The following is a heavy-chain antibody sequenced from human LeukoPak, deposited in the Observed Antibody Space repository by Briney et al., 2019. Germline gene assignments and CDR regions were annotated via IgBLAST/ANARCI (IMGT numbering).Heavy chain of an antibody. Sequence: SVKVSCKASGGTFSSYAISWVRQAPGQGLEWMGGIIPIFGTANYAQKFQGRVTITADESTSTAYMELSSPRSEDTAVYYCARDGSSGWSRKLPYYYGMDVWGQGTTVTVSS. J-gene: IGHJ6*02. D-gene: IGHD6-19*01. CDR3: ARDGSSGWSRKLPYYYGMDV. CDR1: GGTFSSYA. CDR2: IIPIFGTA. V-gene: IGHV1-69*13.